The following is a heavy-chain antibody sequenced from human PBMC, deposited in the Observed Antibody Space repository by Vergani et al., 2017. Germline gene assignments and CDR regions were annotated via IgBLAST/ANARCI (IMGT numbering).Heavy chain of an antibody. J-gene: IGHJ5*02. D-gene: IGHD2-21*01. CDR3: ARSIGYCAGATCRAYYFDH. V-gene: IGHV1-46*01. CDR2: LNPTTGHT. Sequence: QVQLVQSGAEVKKPGASVKVSCKASGYTFTSYYMHWVRQAPGQGLEWMGILNPTTGHTTSAQKFMGRVDMTRDPSTDTSTRTVQMTLSSLRSEDTAVYYCARSIGYCAGATCRAYYFDHWGQGTRVTVSS. CDR1: GYTFTSYY.